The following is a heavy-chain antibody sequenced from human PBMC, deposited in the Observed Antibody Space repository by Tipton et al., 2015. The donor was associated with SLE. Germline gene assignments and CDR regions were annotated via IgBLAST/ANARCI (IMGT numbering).Heavy chain of an antibody. CDR1: GGSISSSSYY. CDR2: IYYSGST. CDR3: ATTRYSGYDVLDYYYYMDV. D-gene: IGHD5-12*01. J-gene: IGHJ6*03. Sequence: LRLSCTVSGGSISSSSYYWGWIRQPPGKGLEWIGSIYYSGSTYYNPSLKSRVTISVDTSKNQFSLKLSSVTAADTAVYYCATTRYSGYDVLDYYYYMDVWGKGTTVTVS. V-gene: IGHV4-39*01.